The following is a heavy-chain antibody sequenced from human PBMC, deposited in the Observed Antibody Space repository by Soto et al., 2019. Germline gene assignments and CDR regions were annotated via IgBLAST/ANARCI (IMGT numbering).Heavy chain of an antibody. Sequence: QVQLVQSGAEVKKPGSSVKVSCEASGATLNSFINYGITWVRQAPGQGLEWMGGIIPVFGSAHYAQKFQGRVTISADESTRTAYMELRSLKSEDTAVYYCARGAATKIVVVMYDAYEIWGQGTLVTVSS. J-gene: IGHJ3*02. V-gene: IGHV1-69*12. CDR3: ARGAATKIVVVMYDAYEI. CDR2: IIPVFGSA. CDR1: GATLNSFINYG. D-gene: IGHD3-22*01.